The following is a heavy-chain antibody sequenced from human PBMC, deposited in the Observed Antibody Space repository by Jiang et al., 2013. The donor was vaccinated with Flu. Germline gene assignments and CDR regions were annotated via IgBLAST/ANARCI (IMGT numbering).Heavy chain of an antibody. CDR1: GYTFTSYY. Sequence: SGAEVKKPGASVKVSCKASGYTFTSYYMHWVRQAPGQGLEWMGIINPSGGSTSYAQKFQGRVTITRDTSASTAYMELSSLRSEDTAVYYCARDQAYSGSYYPHWGQGTLVTVSS. V-gene: IGHV1-46*01. CDR2: INPSGGST. J-gene: IGHJ4*02. CDR3: ARDQAYSGSYYPH. D-gene: IGHD1-26*01.